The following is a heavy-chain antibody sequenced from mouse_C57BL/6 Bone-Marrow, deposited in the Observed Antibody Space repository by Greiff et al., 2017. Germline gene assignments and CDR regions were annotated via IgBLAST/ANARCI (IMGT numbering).Heavy chain of an antibody. V-gene: IGHV1-69*01. J-gene: IGHJ3*01. CDR2: IDPSDSYT. CDR3: ARGTTVEGFAY. CDR1: GYTFTSYW. Sequence: QVQLKQPGAELVMPGASVKLSCKASGYTFTSYWMHWVKQRPGQGLEWIGEIDPSDSYTNYNQKFKGKTTLTVDKSSSTAYMQLSSLTSEDSAVYYCARGTTVEGFAYWGQGTLVTVSA. D-gene: IGHD1-1*01.